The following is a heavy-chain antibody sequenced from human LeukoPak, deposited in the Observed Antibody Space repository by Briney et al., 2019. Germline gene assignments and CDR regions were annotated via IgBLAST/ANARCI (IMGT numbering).Heavy chain of an antibody. J-gene: IGHJ4*02. V-gene: IGHV4-38-2*01. CDR1: GYSISSGYY. CDR3: ARGDFWSGYYPPDYFDY. D-gene: IGHD3-3*01. CDR2: IYRSGST. Sequence: SETLSLTCAVSGYSISSGYYWGWIRQPPGQGLEWIGSIYRSGSTYYNPSLKSRVTISVDTSKNQFSLKLSSVTAADTAVYYCARGDFWSGYYPPDYFDYWGQGTLVTVSS.